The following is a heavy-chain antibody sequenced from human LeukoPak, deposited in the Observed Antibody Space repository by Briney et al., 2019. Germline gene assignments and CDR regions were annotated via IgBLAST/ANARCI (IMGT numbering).Heavy chain of an antibody. D-gene: IGHD3-3*01. J-gene: IGHJ3*02. CDR3: ARDRITIETRAFDI. V-gene: IGHV4-30-4*08. CDR2: IYYSGST. Sequence: SQTLSLTCTVSGGSISSGDYYWSWNRQPPGKGLEWIGYIYYSGSTYYNPSLKSRVTISVDTSNNQFSLKLSSVTAADTAVYYCARDRITIETRAFDIWGQGTMVTVSS. CDR1: GGSISSGDYY.